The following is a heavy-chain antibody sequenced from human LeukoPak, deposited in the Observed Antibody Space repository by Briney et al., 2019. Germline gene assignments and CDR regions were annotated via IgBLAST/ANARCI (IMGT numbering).Heavy chain of an antibody. Sequence: GGSLRLSCAASGFTFSSYGMSWVRQAPGKGLEWVSAISCSGGSTYYADSVKGRFTISRDNSKNTLYLQMNSLRAEDTALYYCANELSWFGGSLATFGYWGQGTLATVSS. CDR2: ISCSGGST. CDR3: ANELSWFGGSLATFGY. CDR1: GFTFSSYG. D-gene: IGHD3-10*01. J-gene: IGHJ4*02. V-gene: IGHV3-23*01.